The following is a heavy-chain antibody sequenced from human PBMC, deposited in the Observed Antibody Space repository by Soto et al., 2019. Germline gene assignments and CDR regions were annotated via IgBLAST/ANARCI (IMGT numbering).Heavy chain of an antibody. Sequence: GGSLRLSCAASGFTFSTHSMNWVRQAPGKGLEWISYITSSSVITYADSVKGRFTISRDNAKNSLYLQMNSLRVEDTAVYFCVGEVGFQLIYWGQGTLVTVSS. D-gene: IGHD2-2*01. J-gene: IGHJ4*02. V-gene: IGHV3-48*01. CDR3: VGEVGFQLIY. CDR1: GFTFSTHS. CDR2: ITSSSVI.